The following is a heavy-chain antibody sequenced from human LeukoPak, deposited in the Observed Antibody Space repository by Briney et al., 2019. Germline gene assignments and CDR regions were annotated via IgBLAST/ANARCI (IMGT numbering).Heavy chain of an antibody. CDR1: GFTFSDYY. V-gene: IGHV3-11*04. J-gene: IGHJ4*02. Sequence: GGSLRLSCAASGFTFSDYYMSWIRQAPGKGLEWVSYISSSGSTIYYADSVKGRFTISRDNAKNSLYLQMNSLRAEDTAVYYCARVMYYYDSRGQTYYFDYWGQGTLVTVSS. D-gene: IGHD3-22*01. CDR2: ISSSGSTI. CDR3: ARVMYYYDSRGQTYYFDY.